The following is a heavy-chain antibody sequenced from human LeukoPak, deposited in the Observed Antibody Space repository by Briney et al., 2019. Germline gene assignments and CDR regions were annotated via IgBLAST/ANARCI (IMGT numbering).Heavy chain of an antibody. V-gene: IGHV1-24*01. CDR2: FDPEDGET. CDR1: GYTLTELS. D-gene: IGHD5-18*01. J-gene: IGHJ4*02. CDR3: ATGERDTAMANFDY. Sequence: ASVKVSCKVSGYTLTELSMDWVRQAPGKGLEWMGGFDPEDGETIYAQKFQGRVTMTEDTSTDTAYMELSSLRSEDTAVYYCATGERDTAMANFDYWGQGTLVTVSS.